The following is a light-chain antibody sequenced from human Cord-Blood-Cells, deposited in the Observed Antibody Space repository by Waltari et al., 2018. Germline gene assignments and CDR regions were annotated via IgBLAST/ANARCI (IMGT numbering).Light chain of an antibody. CDR2: DAS. CDR3: QQRSNWPPIT. CDR1: QIVSSY. V-gene: IGKV3-11*01. J-gene: IGKJ5*01. Sequence: EIVLTQSPATLSLSPGERATLSCRASQIVSSYLAWYQQKPGQAPRLLIYDASNRATGIPARCSGSGSGTDFTLTISSLEPEDFAVYSCQQRSNWPPITFGQGTRLEIK.